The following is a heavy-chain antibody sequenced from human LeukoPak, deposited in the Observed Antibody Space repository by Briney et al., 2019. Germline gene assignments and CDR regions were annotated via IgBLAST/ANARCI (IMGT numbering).Heavy chain of an antibody. CDR1: GYTFTGYY. D-gene: IGHD4-17*01. V-gene: IGHV1-2*02. Sequence: ASVKVSCKASGYTFTGYYMHWVRQAPGQGLEWMGWINPNSGTNYAQKFQGRVTMTRDTSITTAYMEVSSLRSDDTAVYYCARGKMNGDDFDYWGQGTLVTVAS. CDR2: INPNSGT. CDR3: ARGKMNGDDFDY. J-gene: IGHJ4*02.